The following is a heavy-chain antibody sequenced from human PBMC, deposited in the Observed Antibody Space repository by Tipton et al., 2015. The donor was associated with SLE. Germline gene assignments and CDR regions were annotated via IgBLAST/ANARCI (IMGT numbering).Heavy chain of an antibody. J-gene: IGHJ4*02. V-gene: IGHV1-18*01. CDR1: GYTFSSYG. Sequence: QSGAEVKKPGASVKVSCKASGYTFSSYGIIWVRQAPGQGLEWMGWISAYNGNTNCAQKLQGRVTMTTDASTSTAYMELRSLRSDVTAVYYCAIAVVSTLFFDYWGQGTLVTVSS. CDR3: AIAVVSTLFFDY. D-gene: IGHD3-22*01. CDR2: ISAYNGNT.